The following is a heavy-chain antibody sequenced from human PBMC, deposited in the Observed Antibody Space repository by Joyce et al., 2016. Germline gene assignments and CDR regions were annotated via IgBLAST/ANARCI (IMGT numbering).Heavy chain of an antibody. D-gene: IGHD2-15*01. J-gene: IGHJ4*02. CDR3: HSKIASVDFDY. CDR2: ISDDGSNK. CDR1: GFSFSNYA. V-gene: IGHV3-30-3*01. Sequence: QVQLVESGGGVVQPGRSLRLSCEASGFSFSNYAVHWVRQAPGKGLDWVAVISDDGSNKYYANSMKGRFTITRDNSKNTLYLHMNSLRPEDTAVYYCHSKIASVDFDYWGQGTLVTVSS.